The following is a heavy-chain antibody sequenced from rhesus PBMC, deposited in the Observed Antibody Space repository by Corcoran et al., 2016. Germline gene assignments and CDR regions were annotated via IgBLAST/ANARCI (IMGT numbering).Heavy chain of an antibody. CDR2: IIGSSGST. CDR3: ARGSNSYFDN. J-gene: IGHJ4*01. D-gene: IGHD6-19*01. V-gene: IGHV4-99*02. CDR1: GYSISGGYY. Sequence: QVQLQESGPGLGKPSETLSLTGAVSGYSISGGYYWGWNRKPPGKGLEYIGYIIGSSGSTSYKPSLTRRVGISKDTSKNPFSLKLSSVTAADTAVYYCARGSNSYFDNWGQGALVTVSS.